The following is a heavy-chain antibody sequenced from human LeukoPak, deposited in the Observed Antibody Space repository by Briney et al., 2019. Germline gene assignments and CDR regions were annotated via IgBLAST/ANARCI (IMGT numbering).Heavy chain of an antibody. Sequence: PGGSLRLSCAASRFTFSSYWMSWVRQAPGKGLEWVANIKQDGSERYYVDSVRGRFTISRDNAKNSLYLQMNSLRAEDTAVYYCARELWLGESYAFDYWGQGTLVTVSS. J-gene: IGHJ4*02. CDR2: IKQDGSER. D-gene: IGHD3-10*01. CDR1: RFTFSSYW. CDR3: ARELWLGESYAFDY. V-gene: IGHV3-7*01.